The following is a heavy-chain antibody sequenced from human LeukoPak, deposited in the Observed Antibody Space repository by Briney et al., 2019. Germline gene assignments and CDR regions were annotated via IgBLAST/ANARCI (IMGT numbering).Heavy chain of an antibody. V-gene: IGHV1-69*01. CDR3: ARGEGVGATTFFDY. D-gene: IGHD1-26*01. CDR1: GGXFSSYA. CDR2: LIPIFGTV. J-gene: IGHJ4*02. Sequence: SVKDSCKASGGXFSSYAISWGRQAPGQGLEWMGELIPIFGTVNYAQKFQDRVTITADESTTAYMELSSLRSEDTAVYYCARGEGVGATTFFDYWGQGTLVTVSS.